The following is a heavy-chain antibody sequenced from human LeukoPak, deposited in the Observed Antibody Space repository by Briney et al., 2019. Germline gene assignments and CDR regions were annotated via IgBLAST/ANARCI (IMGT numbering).Heavy chain of an antibody. J-gene: IGHJ4*02. CDR1: GGSFSGYY. Sequence: SETLSLTCAVYGGSFSGYYWSWIRQPPGKGLEWIGEINHSGSTNYNPSLKSRVTISVDTSKNQFSLKLSSVTAADTAVYYCARDFLYPYYYDSSGYYGSFDYWGQGTLVTVSS. CDR3: ARDFLYPYYYDSSGYYGSFDY. CDR2: INHSGST. V-gene: IGHV4-34*01. D-gene: IGHD3-22*01.